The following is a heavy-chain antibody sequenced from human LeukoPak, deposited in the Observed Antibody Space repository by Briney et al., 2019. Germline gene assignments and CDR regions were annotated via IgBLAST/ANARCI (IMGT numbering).Heavy chain of an antibody. Sequence: SETLSLTGTVSGGSISSSGYYWGWIRQPPGRGLEWIVSIYYSANTYYNPSLKTRLPISVDTSKTQFSLQLSSVPASDTALYYCARHSRMPTVVFDYWGQGTLVTVSS. CDR1: GGSISSSGYY. V-gene: IGHV4-39*01. D-gene: IGHD4-23*01. J-gene: IGHJ4*02. CDR2: IYYSANT. CDR3: ARHSRMPTVVFDY.